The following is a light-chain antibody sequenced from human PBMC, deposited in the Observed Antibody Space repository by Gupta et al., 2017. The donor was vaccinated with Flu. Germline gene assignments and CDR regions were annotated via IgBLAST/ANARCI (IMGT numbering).Light chain of an antibody. CDR2: NTH. CDR1: SGSVSSGYY. CDR3: VIYMGRASLV. J-gene: IGLJ2*01. V-gene: IGLV8-61*01. Sequence: QTVVTQEPSFSVSPGGTVTLTCGLSSGSVSSGYYPSWYQQTPGQPPLTLLDNTHPRSSGVPERFSDSILGNNADLTITGHQADDEADDYCVIYMGRASLVFGGGTKLTVL.